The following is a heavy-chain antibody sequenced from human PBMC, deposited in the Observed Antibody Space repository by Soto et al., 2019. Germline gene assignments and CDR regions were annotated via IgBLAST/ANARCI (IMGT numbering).Heavy chain of an antibody. J-gene: IGHJ4*02. Sequence: KPSETLSLTCTVSGGSMRNYFWTWIRQPPGKGLEWIGYIHYSGTTSFFPSYNPSLRSRVTISEDTSKNQFSLKLLSVTTAATAVYFCAAGEASSRNLAPYYLDFWGQGTLVTVSS. V-gene: IGHV4-59*01. D-gene: IGHD6-13*01. CDR1: GGSMRNYF. CDR2: IHYSGTT. CDR3: AAGEASSRNLAPYYLDF.